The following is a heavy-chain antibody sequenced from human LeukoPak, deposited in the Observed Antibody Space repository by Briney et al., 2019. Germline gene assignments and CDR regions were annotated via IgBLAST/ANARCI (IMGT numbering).Heavy chain of an antibody. V-gene: IGHV1-8*01. CDR1: GYTFTSYD. CDR2: MSPDSGNT. CDR3: ARGWRNHIAVAQLIDY. D-gene: IGHD6-19*01. J-gene: IGHJ4*02. Sequence: ASVKVSCKASGYTFTSYDINWVRQATGQGLEWMGWMSPDSGNTGYAQQFQGRVTMTRNTSISTAYMELSSLRSEDTAVCYCARGWRNHIAVAQLIDYWGQGTLVTVSS.